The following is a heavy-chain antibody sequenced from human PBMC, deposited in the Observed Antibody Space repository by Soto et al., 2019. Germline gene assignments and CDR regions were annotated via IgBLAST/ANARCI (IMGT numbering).Heavy chain of an antibody. D-gene: IGHD6-19*01. CDR1: GFSLSTSGEG. J-gene: IGHJ4*02. CDR2: IYWDDDK. V-gene: IGHV2-5*02. Sequence: QITLTESGPALVKPTQTLTLTCTFSGFSLSTSGEGVGWIRRPPGKAPEWVALIYWDDDKGYSPPLKNRLTISRDTSKSQLVLTMTNMDPVDTGTYFCAHRKKPITVATYFDSWGQGSLVTVSS. CDR3: AHRKKPITVATYFDS.